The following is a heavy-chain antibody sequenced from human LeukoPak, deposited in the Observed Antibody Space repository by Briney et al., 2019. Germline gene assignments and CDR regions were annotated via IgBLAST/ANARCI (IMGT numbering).Heavy chain of an antibody. D-gene: IGHD3-10*01. J-gene: IGHJ1*01. CDR2: IQSIVNGGTT. CDR3: TTHYRPGSHYTIFTY. CDR1: GITFSDTW. V-gene: IGHV3-15*01. Sequence: PGGSLRLSCAASGITFSDTWMSWVRRAPGKGLEWGARIQSIVNGGTTDYAAPVKGRFTVSRDDSKDMVCLQMNSLETEDTAVYYCTTHYRPGSHYTIFTYSGEGTLVTVSS.